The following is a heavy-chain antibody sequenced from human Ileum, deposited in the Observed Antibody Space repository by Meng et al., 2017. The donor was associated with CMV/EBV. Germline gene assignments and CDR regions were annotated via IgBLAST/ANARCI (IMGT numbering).Heavy chain of an antibody. CDR1: GFTFSNYW. CDR2: IKTDGTST. D-gene: IGHD5/OR15-5a*01. CDR3: ASRVSTSFDN. J-gene: IGHJ4*02. V-gene: IGHV3-74*01. Sequence: GESLKISCVVSGFTFSNYWMHWVRQAPGKGLVWVSHIKTDGTSTTYADSVKGRFTISRDNAKNALYLQMNGLRAEDTAVYYCASRVSTSFDNWGQGILVTVSS.